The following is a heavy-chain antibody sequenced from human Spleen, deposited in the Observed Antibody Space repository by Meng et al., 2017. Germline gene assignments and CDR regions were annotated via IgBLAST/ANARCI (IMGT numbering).Heavy chain of an antibody. D-gene: IGHD4-11*01. CDR2: INHSGST. Sequence: QGQLKQGGAGVLKPWKTLALTCVVSGGSFSDYYWSWIRQPPGKGPEWIGEINHSGSTNYNPSLESRATISVDTSQNNLSLKLSSVTAADSAVYYCARGPTTMAHDFDYWGQGTLVTVSS. V-gene: IGHV4-34*01. CDR3: ARGPTTMAHDFDY. J-gene: IGHJ4*02. CDR1: GGSFSDYY.